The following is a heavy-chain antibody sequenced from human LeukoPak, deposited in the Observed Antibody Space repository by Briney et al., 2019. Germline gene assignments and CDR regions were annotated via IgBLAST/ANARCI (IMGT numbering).Heavy chain of an antibody. CDR3: ARDRGDYYGSGSYTHPFDP. D-gene: IGHD3-10*01. Sequence: ASVKVSCKASGYTFTSYDINWVRQATGQGLEWMGWMNPNSGNTGYAQKFQGRVTMTRNTSISTAYMELSSLRSEDTAVYYCARDRGDYYGSGSYTHPFDPWGQGTLVTVSS. CDR2: MNPNSGNT. J-gene: IGHJ5*02. V-gene: IGHV1-8*01. CDR1: GYTFTSYD.